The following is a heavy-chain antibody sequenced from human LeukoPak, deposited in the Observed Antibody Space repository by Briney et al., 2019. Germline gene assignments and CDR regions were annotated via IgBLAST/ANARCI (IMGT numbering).Heavy chain of an antibody. CDR2: IYYSGST. CDR1: GGSISSSSYY. CDR3: ARPHGPSDAFDI. V-gene: IGHV4-39*01. J-gene: IGHJ3*02. Sequence: SETLSLTCTVSGGSISSSSYYWGWIRQPPGKGLEWIGSIYYSGSTYYNPSLKSRVTISVDTSKNQFSLKLSSVTAADTAVYYCARPHGPSDAFDIWGQGTMVTVSS.